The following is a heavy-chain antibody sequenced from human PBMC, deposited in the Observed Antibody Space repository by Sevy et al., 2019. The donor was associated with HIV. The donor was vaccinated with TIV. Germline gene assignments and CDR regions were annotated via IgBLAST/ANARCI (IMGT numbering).Heavy chain of an antibody. V-gene: IGHV3-30*18. CDR1: GFTFSSFG. CDR2: ISYDGSNK. D-gene: IGHD3-22*01. Sequence: GGSLRLSCVASGFTFSSFGMHWVRQAPGKGLEWVSFISYDGSNKKYADSVKGRLTVSRDKSKNTLYLQMNSLRAEDTAVYYCAKDLDYFDSSAGPSSLIYNYYYGLEDWGPGTTVTVSS. CDR3: AKDLDYFDSSAGPSSLIYNYYYGLED. J-gene: IGHJ6*02.